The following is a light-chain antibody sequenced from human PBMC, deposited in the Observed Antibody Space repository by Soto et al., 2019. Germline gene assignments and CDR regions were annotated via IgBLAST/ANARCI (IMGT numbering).Light chain of an antibody. CDR2: KAT. CDR1: QTISDW. V-gene: IGKV1-5*03. J-gene: IGKJ1*01. CDR3: QQYSSYPWT. Sequence: DIQVTQSPSTLSASVGDRVTISCRASQTISDWLAWYQQKPGEAPKTLIYKATSLESGVPLRFSGSGSGTEFTLTISSLQPDDFATYYCQQYSSYPWTFAQGTKVDIK.